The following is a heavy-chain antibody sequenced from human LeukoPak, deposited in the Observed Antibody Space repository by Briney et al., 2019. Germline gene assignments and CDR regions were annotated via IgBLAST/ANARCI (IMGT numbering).Heavy chain of an antibody. V-gene: IGHV3-23*01. D-gene: IGHD1-26*01. CDR2: ISGSGGGT. J-gene: IGHJ4*02. CDR1: GFTFSSYS. Sequence: GGSLRLSCAASGFTFSSYSMNWVRQAPGKGLEWVSGISGSGGGTYYADSVKGRFTVSRDTSKNSLYLQMSSLTAADTAVYYCAKDRSIGTYYTFDHWGQGTLVTVSS. CDR3: AKDRSIGTYYTFDH.